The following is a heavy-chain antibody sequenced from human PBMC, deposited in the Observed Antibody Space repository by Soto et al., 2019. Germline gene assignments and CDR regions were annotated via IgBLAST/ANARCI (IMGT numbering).Heavy chain of an antibody. CDR3: ARDRGIAVSGRYYYYGMDV. V-gene: IGHV1-2*04. D-gene: IGHD6-19*01. J-gene: IGHJ6*02. CDR1: GYTFTGYY. CDR2: INPNSGGT. Sequence: ASVKVSCKASGYTFTGYYMHWVRQAPGQGLEWMGWINPNSGGTNYAQKFQGWVTMTRDTSISTAYMELSRLRSGDTAVYYCARDRGIAVSGRYYYYGMDVWGQGTTVTVS.